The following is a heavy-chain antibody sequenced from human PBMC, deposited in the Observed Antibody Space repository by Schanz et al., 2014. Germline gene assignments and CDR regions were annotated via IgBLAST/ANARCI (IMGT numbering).Heavy chain of an antibody. D-gene: IGHD6-13*01. Sequence: QVQLVQSGAELKNPGASVKVSCKASGYSFSAYYIHWMRQAPGQGLEWLGRFTHISQKFQGRVTMTRDTSSTTAYMELNSLRSDDTAVYYCARVYRWQHILGHFDSWGQGSLVTVSS. CDR1: GYSFSAYY. CDR2: FT. CDR3: ARVYRWQHILGHFDS. V-gene: IGHV1-2*06. J-gene: IGHJ4*02.